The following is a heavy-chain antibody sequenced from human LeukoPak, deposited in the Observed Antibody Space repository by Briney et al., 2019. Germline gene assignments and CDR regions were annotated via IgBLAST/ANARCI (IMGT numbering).Heavy chain of an antibody. CDR3: ARDGPNYDFWSGYYRHGMDV. J-gene: IGHJ6*04. CDR1: GFTFSSYW. V-gene: IGHV3-7*01. D-gene: IGHD3-3*01. CDR2: IKQDGSEK. Sequence: PGGSLRLSCAASGFTFSSYWMSWVRQAPGKGLEWVANIKQDGSEKYYVDSVKGRFTISRDNAKNSLYLQMNSLRAEDTAVYYCARDGPNYDFWSGYYRHGMDVGGKGTTVTVSS.